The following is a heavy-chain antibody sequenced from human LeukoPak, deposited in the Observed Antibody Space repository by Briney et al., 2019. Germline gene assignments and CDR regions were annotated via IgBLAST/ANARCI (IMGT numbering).Heavy chain of an antibody. CDR2: IYSGGST. Sequence: SGGSLRLSCAASGFTVSSNYMSWVRQAPGKGLEWVSVIYSGGSTYYADSVKGRFTISRDNSKNTLYLQMNSLRAEDTAVYYCAKDAPLDIVVVVAATSAFDIWGQGTMVTVSS. J-gene: IGHJ3*02. CDR1: GFTVSSNY. D-gene: IGHD2-15*01. V-gene: IGHV3-53*01. CDR3: AKDAPLDIVVVVAATSAFDI.